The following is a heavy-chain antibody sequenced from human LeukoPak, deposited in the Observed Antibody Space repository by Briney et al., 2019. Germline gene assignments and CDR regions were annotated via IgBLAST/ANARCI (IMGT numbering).Heavy chain of an antibody. Sequence: SSVRVSCKASGYTFTNYVVHWVRQTPGQGLEWMGWINAGNGDTKYSQSFQGRVTITRDASASTAYMEVSSLRSEDTTVYYCARAPRSGWYWDYWGQGTLVTVSS. D-gene: IGHD6-19*01. CDR3: ARAPRSGWYWDY. CDR1: GYTFTNYV. CDR2: INAGNGDT. V-gene: IGHV1-3*01. J-gene: IGHJ4*02.